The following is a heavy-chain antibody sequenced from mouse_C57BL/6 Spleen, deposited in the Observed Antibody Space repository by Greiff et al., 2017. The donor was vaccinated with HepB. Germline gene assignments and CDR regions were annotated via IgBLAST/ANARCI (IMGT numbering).Heavy chain of an antibody. Sequence: DVQLQESGAELVRPGASVKLSCTASGFNIKDDYMHWVKQRPEQGLEWIGWIDPENGDTEYASKFQGKATITADTSSNTAYLQLSSLTSEDTAVYYCTERGGNYWGQGTTLTVSS. CDR2: IDPENGDT. J-gene: IGHJ2*01. V-gene: IGHV14-4*01. CDR1: GFNIKDDY. CDR3: TERGGNY.